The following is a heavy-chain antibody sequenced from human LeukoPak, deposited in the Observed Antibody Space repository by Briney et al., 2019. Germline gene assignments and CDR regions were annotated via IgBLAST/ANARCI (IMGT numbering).Heavy chain of an antibody. CDR2: ISSNGDST. Sequence: GGSLRLSCAASGFTFSSYPMHWVRQAPGKGLEYVSGISSNGDSTYYANSVKGRFTISRDNSKNTLYLQMGSLRAEDMAVYYCAREYYYEELDYWGQGSLVTVSS. D-gene: IGHD3-22*01. CDR1: GFTFSSYP. CDR3: AREYYYEELDY. V-gene: IGHV3-64*01. J-gene: IGHJ4*02.